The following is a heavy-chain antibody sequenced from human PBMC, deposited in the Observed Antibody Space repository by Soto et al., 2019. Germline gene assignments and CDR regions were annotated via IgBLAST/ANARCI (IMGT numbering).Heavy chain of an antibody. CDR2: MGGNGRST. Sequence: EVQLLESGGGVVQPGGSLRLSCAAAGFTFSSYAMNWFRQAPGKGLEWVSSMGGNGRSTYYADTVKGRFTVSRDNSENTLFQQMNVQRGEDTAFYDCANPPYSGSWPWGQGTLVTVSS. V-gene: IGHV3-23*01. CDR1: GFTFSSYA. J-gene: IGHJ5*02. CDR3: ANPPYSGSWP. D-gene: IGHD6-13*01.